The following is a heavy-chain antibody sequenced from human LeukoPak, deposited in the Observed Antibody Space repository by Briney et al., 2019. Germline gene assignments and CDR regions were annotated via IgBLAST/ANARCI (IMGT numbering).Heavy chain of an antibody. CDR2: IRSKANSYAT. J-gene: IGHJ4*02. D-gene: IGHD3-3*01. CDR1: GFTFSSYA. Sequence: GGSLRLSCAASGFTFSSYAMSWARQAPGKGLKWVGRIRSKANSYATAYAASVKGRFTISRDDSKNTAYLQMNSLKTEDTAVYYCTSIVTYYDFWSGYTPLDYFDYWGQGTLVTVSS. V-gene: IGHV3-73*01. CDR3: TSIVTYYDFWSGYTPLDYFDY.